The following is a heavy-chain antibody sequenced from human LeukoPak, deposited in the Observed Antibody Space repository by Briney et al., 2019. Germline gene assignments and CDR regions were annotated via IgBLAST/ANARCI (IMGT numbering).Heavy chain of an antibody. CDR2: MYLSGTT. Sequence: PSETLSLTCTVSGDSINSLDLWSWVRQPPGKGLEWIGEMYLSGTTHSNPSVKSRVTISIDKSKNQFSLKLSSVTAADTAVYYCARGVYYYDSSGRSSHAFDIWGQGTMVTVSS. CDR3: ARGVYYYDSSGRSSHAFDI. D-gene: IGHD3-22*01. J-gene: IGHJ3*02. CDR1: GDSINSLDL. V-gene: IGHV4-4*02.